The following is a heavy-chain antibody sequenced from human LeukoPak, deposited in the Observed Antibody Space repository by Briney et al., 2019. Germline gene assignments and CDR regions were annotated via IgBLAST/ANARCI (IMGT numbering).Heavy chain of an antibody. V-gene: IGHV4-34*01. Sequence: PSETLSLTCAVYGAALSEYYWSWIRQSPGKGLKWIGEVAHKGPTVYSPTLNRKYNPSFKSRVTMSVDPSKNQFSLKLTSVTVADTATYYCVRQGTNSGYYLLDYWGQGHLVIVSS. D-gene: IGHD3-22*01. CDR1: GAALSEYY. J-gene: IGHJ4*02. CDR2: VAHKGPTVYSPTLNR. CDR3: VRQGTNSGYYLLDY.